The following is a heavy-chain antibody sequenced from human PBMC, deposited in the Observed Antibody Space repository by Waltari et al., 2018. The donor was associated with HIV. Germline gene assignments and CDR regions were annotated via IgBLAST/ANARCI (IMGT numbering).Heavy chain of an antibody. J-gene: IGHJ6*02. D-gene: IGHD1-1*01. CDR1: GYTFTSYA. CDR3: ARCGALNWNPGCDYYYGMDV. CDR2: INAGNGNT. Sequence: QVQLVQSGAEVKKPGASVKVSCKASGYTFTSYAMHWVRQAPGQRLEWMGWINAGNGNTKYSQKFQGRVTITRDTSASTAYMELSSLRSEDTAVYYCARCGALNWNPGCDYYYGMDVWGQGTTVTVSS. V-gene: IGHV1-3*01.